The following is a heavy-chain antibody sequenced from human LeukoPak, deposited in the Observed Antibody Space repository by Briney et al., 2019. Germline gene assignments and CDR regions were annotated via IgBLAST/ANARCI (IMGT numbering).Heavy chain of an antibody. CDR1: GGTFSSYA. J-gene: IGHJ6*03. CDR3: ATRVPTRATFYYYYMDV. Sequence: ASVKVSCTASGGTFSSYAISWVRQAPGQGLEWMGGIIPIFGTANYAQKFQGRVTITADESTRTAYMELSSLRSEDTAVYYCATRVPTRATFYYYYMDVWGKGTTVTVSS. V-gene: IGHV1-69*13. CDR2: IIPIFGTA. D-gene: IGHD5-12*01.